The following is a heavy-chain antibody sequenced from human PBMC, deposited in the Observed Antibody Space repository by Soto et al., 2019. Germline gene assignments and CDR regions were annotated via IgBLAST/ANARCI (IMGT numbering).Heavy chain of an antibody. Sequence: SETLSLTCGVSGGSLSGATYSWNWIRQPPGKGLEWIGYIFPSGTTYYNPSLKSRVTISIDVSKNQFSLSLRSLTAADTAVYYCARSREFDYWGQGTLVTVSA. CDR1: GGSLSGATYS. V-gene: IGHV4-30-2*01. CDR3: ARSREFDY. J-gene: IGHJ4*02. CDR2: IFPSGTT.